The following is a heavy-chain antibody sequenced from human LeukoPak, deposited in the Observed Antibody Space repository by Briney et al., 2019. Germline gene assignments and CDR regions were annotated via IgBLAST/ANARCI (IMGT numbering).Heavy chain of an antibody. J-gene: IGHJ4*02. CDR2: ISGSGGST. D-gene: IGHD3-10*01. V-gene: IGHV3-23*01. CDR1: GFTFSTYA. CDR3: ANSPRSSYWYPLGGY. Sequence: GGSLRLSCAASGFTFSTYAMGWVRQAPGRGLEWVSTISGSGGSTYYADSLKGRFTISRDNSKNTLYLQMNSLRVDDTAVYYCANSPRSSYWYPLGGYWGQGTLVTVSS.